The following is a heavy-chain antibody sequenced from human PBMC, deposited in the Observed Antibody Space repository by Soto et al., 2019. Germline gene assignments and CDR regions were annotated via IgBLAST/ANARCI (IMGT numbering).Heavy chain of an antibody. CDR3: ARVGYDFWSGYYPKFDY. J-gene: IGHJ4*02. V-gene: IGHV1-18*01. CDR2: ISAYNGNT. D-gene: IGHD3-3*01. CDR1: GHTFTSYG. Sequence: GASVKVSCKASGHTFTSYGISWVRQAPGQGLEWMGWISAYNGNTNYAQKLQGRVTMTTDTSTSTAYMELRSLRSDDTAVYYCARVGYDFWSGYYPKFDYWGQGTLVTVS.